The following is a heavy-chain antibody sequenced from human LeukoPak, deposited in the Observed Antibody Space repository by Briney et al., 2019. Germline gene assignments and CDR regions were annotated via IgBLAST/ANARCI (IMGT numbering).Heavy chain of an antibody. CDR3: ARGRSILAY. V-gene: IGHV4-34*01. D-gene: IGHD2-15*01. CDR1: GGSFSGYY. Sequence: PSETLSLTCAVYGGSFSGYYWSWIRQPPGKGLEWIGEINHSGSNKYNPSLKSRVTISVDTSKNQFSLKLSSVTAADTAVYYCARGRSILAYWGQGTLVTVSS. CDR2: INHSGSN. J-gene: IGHJ4*02.